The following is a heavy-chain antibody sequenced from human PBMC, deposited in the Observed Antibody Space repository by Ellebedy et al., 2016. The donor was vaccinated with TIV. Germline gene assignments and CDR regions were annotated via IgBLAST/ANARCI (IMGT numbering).Heavy chain of an antibody. D-gene: IGHD3-9*01. CDR2: IWYDGSQK. CDR1: GFTFGSYG. J-gene: IGHJ6*02. Sequence: GESLKISCAASGFTFGSYGMHWVRQAPGKGLEWVAVIWYDGSQKYYADSVKGRFIISRDNSKNTLYLQMNSLRAEDTAVYYCARESPHSDIYYYYGMDVWGQGTTVTVSS. V-gene: IGHV3-33*01. CDR3: ARESPHSDIYYYYGMDV.